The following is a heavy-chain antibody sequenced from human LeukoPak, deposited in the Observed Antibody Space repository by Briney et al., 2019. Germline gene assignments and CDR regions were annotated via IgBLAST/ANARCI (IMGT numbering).Heavy chain of an antibody. Sequence: ASVKVSCKASGYTFTSYAMNWVRQAPGQGLEWMEWINTNTGNPTYAQGFTGRFVFSSDTSVSTAYLPISSLKAEDTAVYYCAREGALGYCSGGSCPRPFDYWGQGTLVTVSS. CDR1: GYTFTSYA. CDR3: AREGALGYCSGGSCPRPFDY. J-gene: IGHJ4*02. CDR2: INTNTGNP. D-gene: IGHD2-15*01. V-gene: IGHV7-4-1*02.